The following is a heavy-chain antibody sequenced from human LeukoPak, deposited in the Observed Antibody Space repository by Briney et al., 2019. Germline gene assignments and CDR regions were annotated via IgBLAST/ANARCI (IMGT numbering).Heavy chain of an antibody. D-gene: IGHD5-24*01. CDR3: ARVYLRRDGYTGGY. V-gene: IGHV1-8*01. CDR2: MNPNSGNT. J-gene: IGHJ4*02. Sequence: ASVKVSCKASGYTFTSYDINWVRQATGQGLEWMGWMNPNSGNTGYAQKFQDRVTMTRNTSISTAYMELSSLRSEDTAVYYCARVYLRRDGYTGGYWGQGTLVTVSS. CDR1: GYTFTSYD.